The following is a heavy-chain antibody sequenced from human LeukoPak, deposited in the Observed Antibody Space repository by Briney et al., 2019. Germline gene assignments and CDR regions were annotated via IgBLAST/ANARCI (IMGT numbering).Heavy chain of an antibody. CDR3: ARGWYQLLSYFDY. D-gene: IGHD2-2*01. CDR2: IIPIFGTA. J-gene: IGHJ4*02. Sequence: SVKVSCKASGGTFSSYAISWVRQAPGQGLEWMGGIIPIFGTAYYAQKFQGRVTITADESTSTAYMELSSLRSEDTAVYYCARGWYQLLSYFDYWGQGTLVTVSS. CDR1: GGTFSSYA. V-gene: IGHV1-69*01.